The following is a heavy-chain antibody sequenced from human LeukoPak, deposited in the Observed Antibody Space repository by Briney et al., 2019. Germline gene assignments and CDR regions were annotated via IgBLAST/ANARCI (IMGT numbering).Heavy chain of an antibody. CDR2: IYFSGST. J-gene: IGHJ5*02. D-gene: IGHD3-22*01. CDR3: ARAVVITNGPFDP. Sequence: SETLSLTCTVSGGSIGSSAYYWGWIRQPPGKGLEWIGNIYFSGSTYYNPSLKSRVTMSVATSTKQVSLKLRSVTAADTAIYYCARAVVITNGPFDPWGQGTLVTVSS. V-gene: IGHV4-39*01. CDR1: GGSIGSSAYY.